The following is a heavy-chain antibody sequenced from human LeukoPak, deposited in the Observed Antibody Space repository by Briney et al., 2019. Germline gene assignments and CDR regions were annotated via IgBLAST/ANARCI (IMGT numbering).Heavy chain of an antibody. CDR3: AKWKYSSSGLDDY. Sequence: GGSLRLSCAASGFTFSSYGMHWVRQAPGKGLEWVAVISYDGSNKYYADSVKGRFTISRDNSKNTLYVQMNSLGAEDTAVYYCAKWKYSSSGLDDYWGQGTLVTVSS. D-gene: IGHD6-6*01. J-gene: IGHJ4*02. CDR2: ISYDGSNK. CDR1: GFTFSSYG. V-gene: IGHV3-30*18.